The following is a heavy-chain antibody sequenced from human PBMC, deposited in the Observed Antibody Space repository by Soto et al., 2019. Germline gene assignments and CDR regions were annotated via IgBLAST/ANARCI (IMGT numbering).Heavy chain of an antibody. CDR3: AKPPDYNWNYY. Sequence: GGSLRLSCAASGFTFSSYAMSWVRQAPGKGLEWISAVSGSGVSTYYADSVKGRFTISRDNSKDTLYLQMNNLRAEDTAVYYCAKPPDYNWNYYWGQGTLVTVSS. J-gene: IGHJ4*02. V-gene: IGHV3-23*01. CDR1: GFTFSSYA. CDR2: VSGSGVST. D-gene: IGHD1-7*01.